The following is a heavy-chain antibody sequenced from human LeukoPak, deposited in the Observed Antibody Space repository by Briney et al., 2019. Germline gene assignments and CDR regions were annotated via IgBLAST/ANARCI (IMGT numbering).Heavy chain of an antibody. CDR2: ISAYNGNT. D-gene: IGHD1-26*01. V-gene: IGHV1-18*01. J-gene: IGHJ5*02. CDR1: GYTFTSYG. CDR3: ARNYTVGATSVVGWFDP. Sequence: GASVKVSCKASGYTFTSYGISWVRQAPGQGLEWMGWISAYNGNTNYAQKLQGRVTMTTDTSTSTAYMELRSLRSDDTAVYYCARNYTVGATSVVGWFDPWGQGTLVTVSS.